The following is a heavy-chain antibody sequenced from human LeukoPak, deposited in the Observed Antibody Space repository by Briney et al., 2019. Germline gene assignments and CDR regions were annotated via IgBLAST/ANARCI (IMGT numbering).Heavy chain of an antibody. CDR3: ARDSGPGLNYFDY. V-gene: IGHV3-30-3*01. J-gene: IGHJ4*02. Sequence: GRSLRLSCAASGFTFSSYAMHWVRQAPGKGLEWVTIISYDGSNKYYADSVKGRFTISRDNSKNTLYLQMNSLRAEDTAVYYCARDSGPGLNYFDYWGQGTLVTVSS. CDR1: GFTFSSYA. CDR2: ISYDGSNK.